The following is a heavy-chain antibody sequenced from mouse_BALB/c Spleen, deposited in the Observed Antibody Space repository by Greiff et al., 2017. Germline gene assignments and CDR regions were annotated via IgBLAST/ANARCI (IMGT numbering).Heavy chain of an antibody. D-gene: IGHD2-10*02. V-gene: IGHV6-6*02. J-gene: IGHJ4*01. Sequence: EVKLEESGGGLVQPGGSMKLSCVASGFTFSNYWMNWVRQSPEKGLEWVAEIRLKSNNYATHYAESVKGRFTISRDDSKSSVYLQMNNLRAEDTGIYYCTPVWTVDYYAMDYWGQGTSVTVSS. CDR2: IRLKSNNYAT. CDR1: GFTFSNYW. CDR3: TPVWTVDYYAMDY.